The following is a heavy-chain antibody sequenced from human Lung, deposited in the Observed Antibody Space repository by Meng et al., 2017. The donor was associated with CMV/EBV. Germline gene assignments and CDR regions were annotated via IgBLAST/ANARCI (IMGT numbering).Heavy chain of an antibody. D-gene: IGHD2-2*01. J-gene: IGHJ5*02. CDR3: AKVVVPAAQGGGNWFDP. CDR1: GFTFSSYG. CDR2: IRFDGSNK. V-gene: IGHV3-30*02. Sequence: GESLKISCVASGFTFSSYGMHWVRQAPGKGLEWVAFIRFDGSNKYYADSVKGRFTISRDNSKNTLYLQLNSLRPEDTAVYYCAKVVVPAAQGGGNWFDPWGQGTLVXVSS.